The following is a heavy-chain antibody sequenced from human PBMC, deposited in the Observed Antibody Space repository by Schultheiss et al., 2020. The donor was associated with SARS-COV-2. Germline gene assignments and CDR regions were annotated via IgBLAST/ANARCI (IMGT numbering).Heavy chain of an antibody. V-gene: IGHV3-15*07. Sequence: GGSLRLSCAASGFTFSRYWMHWVRQAPGKGLVWVARIKSKTDGGTTDYAAPVKGRFTISRDDSKNTLYLQMNSLKTEDTAVYYCTTRFQFDYWGQGTTVTVSS. D-gene: IGHD2/OR15-2a*01. CDR1: GFTFSRYW. J-gene: IGHJ4*03. CDR3: TTRFQFDY. CDR2: IKSKTDGGTT.